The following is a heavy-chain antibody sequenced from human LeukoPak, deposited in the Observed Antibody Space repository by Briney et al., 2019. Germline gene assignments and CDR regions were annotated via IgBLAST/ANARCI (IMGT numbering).Heavy chain of an antibody. V-gene: IGHV1-2*02. CDR2: INPNSGGT. CDR3: ARAYSYADYYYYMDV. D-gene: IGHD5-18*01. Sequence: ASVKVSCKASGYTFTGYYMHWVRQAPGQGLEWMGWINPNSGGTNYAQKFQGRVTMTRDTSISTAYMALSRLRSDDTAVYYCARAYSYADYYYYMDVWGKGTTVTVSS. CDR1: GYTFTGYY. J-gene: IGHJ6*03.